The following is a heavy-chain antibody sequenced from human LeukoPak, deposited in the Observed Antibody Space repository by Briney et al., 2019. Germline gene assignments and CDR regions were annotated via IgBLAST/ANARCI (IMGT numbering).Heavy chain of an antibody. D-gene: IGHD6-13*01. J-gene: IGHJ6*02. CDR2: INPNCGGT. CDR3: ARDAAAAGTYYYYGMDV. CDR1: GYTFTGYY. V-gene: IGHV1-2*02. Sequence: ASVKVSCKASGYTFTGYYMHWVRHAPGQGLEWMGWINPNCGGTNYAQKFQGRVTMTRDTSISTAYMELSRLRSDDTAVYYCARDAAAAGTYYYYGMDVWGQGTTVTVSS.